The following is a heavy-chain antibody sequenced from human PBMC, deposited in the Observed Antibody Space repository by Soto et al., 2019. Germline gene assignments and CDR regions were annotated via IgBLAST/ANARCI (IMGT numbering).Heavy chain of an antibody. D-gene: IGHD3-22*01. J-gene: IGHJ5*02. Sequence: GASVKVSCKASGYTFTGYYMHWVRQAPGQGLEWMGWINPNSGGTNYAQKFQGWVTMTRDTSISTAYMELSRLRSDDTAVYYCARTNYYDSSGYDFGWFDPWGQGTLVTVSS. CDR2: INPNSGGT. CDR1: GYTFTGYY. V-gene: IGHV1-2*04. CDR3: ARTNYYDSSGYDFGWFDP.